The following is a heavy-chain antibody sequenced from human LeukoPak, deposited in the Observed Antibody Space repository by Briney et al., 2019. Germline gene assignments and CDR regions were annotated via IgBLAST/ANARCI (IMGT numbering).Heavy chain of an antibody. CDR3: TRDKLELRQFDY. CDR1: GFTLSNAW. J-gene: IGHJ4*02. Sequence: GSLRLSCAVSGFTLSNAWMSWVRQAPGKGLEWVGRIKSKTDGDTTDYAAPVKGRFTISRDESKDTLYLQMSSLKAEDTAVYYCTRDKLELRQFDYWGQGTLVTVSS. V-gene: IGHV3-15*01. CDR2: IKSKTDGDTT. D-gene: IGHD1-7*01.